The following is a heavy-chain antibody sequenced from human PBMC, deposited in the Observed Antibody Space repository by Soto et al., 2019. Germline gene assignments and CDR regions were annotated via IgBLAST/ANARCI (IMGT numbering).Heavy chain of an antibody. CDR1: GYTFTSYG. CDR3: ARDVTTMVRGVIGYYYYGMDV. D-gene: IGHD3-10*01. Sequence: QVQLVQSGAEVKKPGASVKVSCKASGYTFTSYGISWVRQAPGQGLEWMGWISAYNGNTNYAQKLQGRVTMTTDTSTSTAYMELRSLRSDDTAVYYCARDVTTMVRGVIGYYYYGMDVWGQGTTVTVSS. CDR2: ISAYNGNT. V-gene: IGHV1-18*01. J-gene: IGHJ6*02.